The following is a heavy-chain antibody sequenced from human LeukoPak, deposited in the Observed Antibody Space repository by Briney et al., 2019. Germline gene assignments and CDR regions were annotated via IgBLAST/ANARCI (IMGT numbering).Heavy chain of an antibody. CDR1: GGSFSGYY. V-gene: IGHV4-34*01. J-gene: IGHJ3*02. CDR2: INHSGST. D-gene: IGHD3-22*01. Sequence: SETLSLTCAVYGGSFSGYYWSWIRQPPGKGLEWIGEINHSGSTNYNPSLKSRVTISVDTSKNQFSLKLNSVTAADTAVYYCARNSYYDNSGEGAFDIWGQGTMVTVSS. CDR3: ARNSYYDNSGEGAFDI.